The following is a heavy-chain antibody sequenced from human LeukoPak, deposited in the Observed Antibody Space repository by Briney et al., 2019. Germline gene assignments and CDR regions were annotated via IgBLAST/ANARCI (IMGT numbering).Heavy chain of an antibody. D-gene: IGHD4-17*01. CDR3: ARETTVTTPLFDY. J-gene: IGHJ4*02. V-gene: IGHV3-30-3*01. CDR1: GFTFSSYA. CDR2: ISYDGSNK. Sequence: PGGSLRLSCAASGFTFSSYAMHWVRQAPGKGLEWVAVISYDGSNKYYADSEKGRFTISRDNSKNTLYLQMNSLRAEDTAVYYCARETTVTTPLFDYWGQGTLVTVSS.